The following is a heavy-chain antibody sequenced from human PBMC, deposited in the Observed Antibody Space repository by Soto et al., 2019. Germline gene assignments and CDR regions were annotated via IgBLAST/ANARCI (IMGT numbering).Heavy chain of an antibody. Sequence: SETLSLTCSVSGGSISSYYWSWIRQPAGKGLEWIGRIYTSGSTNYNPSLKSRVTMSVDTSKNQFSLKLSSVTAADTAVYYCARDGLPYYYDSRYGMDVWGQGTTVTVPS. CDR2: IYTSGST. D-gene: IGHD3-22*01. CDR3: ARDGLPYYYDSRYGMDV. V-gene: IGHV4-4*07. J-gene: IGHJ6*02. CDR1: GGSISSYY.